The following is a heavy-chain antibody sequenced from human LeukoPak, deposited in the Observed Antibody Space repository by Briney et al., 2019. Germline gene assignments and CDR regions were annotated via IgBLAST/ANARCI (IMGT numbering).Heavy chain of an antibody. CDR2: ISSRGTDI. CDR3: AELGITMIGGV. D-gene: IGHD3-10*02. V-gene: IGHV3-48*03. J-gene: IGHJ6*04. CDR1: GFTFDSNA. Sequence: GGSLRLSCAASGFTFDSNAMTWVRQAPGKGLEWLSYISSRGTDIYYADSVKGQFTISRDNAKNSLYLQMNSLRAEDTAVYYCAELGITMIGGVWGKGTTVTISS.